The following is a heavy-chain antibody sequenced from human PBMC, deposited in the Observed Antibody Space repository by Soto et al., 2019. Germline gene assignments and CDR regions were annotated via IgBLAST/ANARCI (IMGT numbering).Heavy chain of an antibody. J-gene: IGHJ6*04. CDR3: ANLLITMVRGSNGGYSGMDV. CDR2: ISGRGGST. V-gene: IGHV3-23*01. Sequence: GVSLRLPCAASGITFSSYAMSWVRQAPGNGLESIPEISGRGGSTYFADTVNGRFTISRDNSKNTLYLQMNSLRAEDTAVYYCANLLITMVRGSNGGYSGMDVWGKGTTVTVSS. CDR1: GITFSSYA. D-gene: IGHD3-10*01.